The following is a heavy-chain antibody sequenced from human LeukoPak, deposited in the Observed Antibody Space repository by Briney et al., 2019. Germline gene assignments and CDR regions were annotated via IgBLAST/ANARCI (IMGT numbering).Heavy chain of an antibody. J-gene: IGHJ4*02. CDR2: ISGSGGST. D-gene: IGHD3-22*01. CDR1: GFTFSKEW. CDR3: AKRGVVIRVILVGFHKEAYYFDS. V-gene: IGHV3-23*01. Sequence: GGSLRLSCVASGFTFSKEWMSWVRQAPGKGLEWVAGISGSGGSTNYAASVKGRFTISRDNPKNTLYLQMNSLRAEDTAVYFCAKRGVVIRVILVGFHKEAYYFDSWGQGALVTVSS.